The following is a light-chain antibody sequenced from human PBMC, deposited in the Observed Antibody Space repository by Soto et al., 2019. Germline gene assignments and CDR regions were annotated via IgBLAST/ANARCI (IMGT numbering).Light chain of an antibody. CDR2: RDN. Sequence: SYELTQPLSVSVALGQPARITCGGNNIGSKNVHWYQQKPGQAPVLVIHRDNNRPSGIPERFSGSNSGNTATLTISTVQAGDEADYYCQVWDSSTAVVFGGGTKLTVL. CDR3: QVWDSSTAVV. CDR1: NIGSKN. V-gene: IGLV3-9*01. J-gene: IGLJ2*01.